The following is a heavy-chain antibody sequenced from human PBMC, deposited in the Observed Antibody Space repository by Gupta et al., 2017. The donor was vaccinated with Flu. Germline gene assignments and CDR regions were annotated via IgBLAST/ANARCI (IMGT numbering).Heavy chain of an antibody. CDR3: ARGTATIRGDV. Sequence: QVQLQQWGAGLLKPSETLSLTCAVYGGSFSGYYWSWIRQPPGKGLEWIGEINHSGSTNYNPSLKSRVTISVDTSKNQFSLKVSSVTAADTAVYYCARGTATIRGDVWGKGTTVTVSS. V-gene: IGHV4-34*01. CDR2: INHSGST. CDR1: GGSFSGYY. D-gene: IGHD5-18*01. J-gene: IGHJ6*04.